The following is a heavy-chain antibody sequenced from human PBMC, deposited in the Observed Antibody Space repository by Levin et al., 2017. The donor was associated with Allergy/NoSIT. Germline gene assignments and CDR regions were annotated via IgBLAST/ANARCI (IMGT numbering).Heavy chain of an antibody. Sequence: VASVKVSCKASGYTFTTYYAHWVRQAPGRGLEWMGVIDPSGGNTIYGQRFQGRVTMTRETSTSTVYMELSSLKIDDTAVYYCAREEQGGFDIWGQGTMVTVSS. CDR3: AREEQGGFDI. CDR1: GYTFTTYY. D-gene: IGHD1-26*01. V-gene: IGHV1-46*01. CDR2: IDPSGGNT. J-gene: IGHJ3*02.